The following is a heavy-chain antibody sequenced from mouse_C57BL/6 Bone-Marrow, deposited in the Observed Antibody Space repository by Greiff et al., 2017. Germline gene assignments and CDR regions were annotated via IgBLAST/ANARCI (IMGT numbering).Heavy chain of an antibody. CDR2: IYPRSGNT. D-gene: IGHD2-2*01. CDR3: ARGWLRRVPYYAMDY. Sequence: QVQLKESGAELARPGASVKLSCKASGYTFTSYGISWVKQRTGQGLEWIGEIYPRSGNTYYNEKFKGKATLTADKSSSTAYMELRSLTSEDSAIYYCARGWLRRVPYYAMDYWGQGTSVTVSS. CDR1: GYTFTSYG. J-gene: IGHJ4*01. V-gene: IGHV1-81*01.